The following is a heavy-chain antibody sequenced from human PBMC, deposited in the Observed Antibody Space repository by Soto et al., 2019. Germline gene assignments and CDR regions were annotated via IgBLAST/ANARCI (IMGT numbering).Heavy chain of an antibody. CDR1: GDSVSSNSAA. J-gene: IGHJ6*02. CDR2: TYYRSKWYN. CDR3: ARDIEYSSSSDYGMDV. Sequence: SQTLSLTCAISGDSVSSNSAAWNWIRQSPSRGLEWLGRTYYRSKWYNDYAVSVKSRITINPDTSKNQFSLQLNSVTPEDTAVYYYARDIEYSSSSDYGMDVWGQGTTVTVSS. V-gene: IGHV6-1*01. D-gene: IGHD6-6*01.